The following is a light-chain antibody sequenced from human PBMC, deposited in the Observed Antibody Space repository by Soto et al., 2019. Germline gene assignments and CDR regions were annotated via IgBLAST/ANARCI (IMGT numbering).Light chain of an antibody. CDR1: QSISSW. V-gene: IGKV1-5*01. J-gene: IGKJ4*01. CDR3: QQYNTYSSLT. Sequence: DIQMTQSPSTLSASVGDRVTMTVRASQSISSWLAWYQQKPGKAPKLLIYDASSLESGVPSRFSGSGYGTEFTLTISSLQPDDFATYYCQQYNTYSSLTFGGGTKVDIK. CDR2: DAS.